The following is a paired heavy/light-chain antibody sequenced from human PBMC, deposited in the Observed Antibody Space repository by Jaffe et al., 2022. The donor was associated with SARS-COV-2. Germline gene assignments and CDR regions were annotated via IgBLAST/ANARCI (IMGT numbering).Light chain of an antibody. CDR3: QVHNNWPLAWT. CDR1: QSIASN. V-gene: IGKV3-15*01. Sequence: EVVLTQSPATLSVSTGERATLSCRASQSIASNVAWYQLKPGQAPRLLIYGASTRAAGIPARFSGNGSGTEFTLSISSLQSEDFAVYYCQVHNNWPLAWTFGQGTKVEVK. J-gene: IGKJ1*01. CDR2: GAS.
Heavy chain of an antibody. CDR1: AFSFIDYG. CDR3: AKSFHYYLDY. V-gene: IGHV3-30*18. Sequence: VQLVESGGGVVQPGKSLRLSCAASAFSFIDYGLHWVRQAPGKGLEWVAGISYDGNSQFYTDSVKGRFSISRDNSNNTLYLQMNSLGAEDTAMYYCAKSFHYYLDYWGQGTLVTVSS. J-gene: IGHJ4*02. CDR2: ISYDGNSQ.